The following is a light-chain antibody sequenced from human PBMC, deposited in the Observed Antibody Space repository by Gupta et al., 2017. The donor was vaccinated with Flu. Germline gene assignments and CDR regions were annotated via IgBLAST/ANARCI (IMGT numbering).Light chain of an antibody. J-gene: IGKJ1*01. CDR2: KVS. Sequence: DVVMTQSPLSLPVTLGQPASISCRSSQSLVDSDGNTYLNWFQQRPGQAPRRLIYKVSNRDAGVSDRFSGSGLGNNLALKSSSGEEEDVGVYYCRQCTHWPPWTFGQGTKVEIK. V-gene: IGKV2-30*01. CDR3: RQCTHWPPWT. CDR1: QSLVDSDGNTY.